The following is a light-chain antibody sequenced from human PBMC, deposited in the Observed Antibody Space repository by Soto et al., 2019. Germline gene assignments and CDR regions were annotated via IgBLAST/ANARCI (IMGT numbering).Light chain of an antibody. V-gene: IGKV3-20*01. CDR1: QSVTSGY. CDR3: QHYSRSPPATT. J-gene: IGKJ5*01. CDR2: GAS. Sequence: VITQPAGTVCLSRGEIATLSCRASQSVTSGYLAWYQQQPNQAPRLLIYGASYRATGIPDRFSGGGSGTDFTLTSSRLEPEDFAVYYCQHYSRSPPATTFGPGTRLEIK.